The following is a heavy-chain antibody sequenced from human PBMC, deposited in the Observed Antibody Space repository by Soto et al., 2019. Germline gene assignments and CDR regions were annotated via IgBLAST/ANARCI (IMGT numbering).Heavy chain of an antibody. V-gene: IGHV4-59*11. J-gene: IGHJ6*02. CDR3: ARDVLGYCSSTSCFYGLDV. D-gene: IGHD2-2*01. Sequence: SETLSLTCTVSGGSISSHYWSWIRQPPGKGLEYIGYITFSGSTNYNPSLKARLTISVDTSKNQFSLKLRSLTAAGTAVYFCARDVLGYCSSTSCFYGLDVWGQGTTVTV. CDR2: ITFSGST. CDR1: GGSISSHY.